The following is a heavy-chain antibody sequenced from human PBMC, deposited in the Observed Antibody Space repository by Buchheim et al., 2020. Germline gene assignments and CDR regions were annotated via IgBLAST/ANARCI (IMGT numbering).Heavy chain of an antibody. Sequence: QVQLQESGPGLVKPSQTLSLTCAVSGGSISSGGYSWSWIRQPPGKGLEWIGYIYYSGSTYYNPSLKCRFTISVDTSKNQFSLKLSSVTAADTAVYYCARGSGSNGFDYWGQGTL. V-gene: IGHV4-30-4*07. CDR3: ARGSGSNGFDY. J-gene: IGHJ4*02. CDR2: IYYSGST. D-gene: IGHD1-26*01. CDR1: GGSISSGGYS.